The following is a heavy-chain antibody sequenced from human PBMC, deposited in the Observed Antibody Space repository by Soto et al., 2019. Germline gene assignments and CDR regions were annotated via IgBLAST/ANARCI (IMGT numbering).Heavy chain of an antibody. CDR3: ARDFKDGPN. CDR1: GFTFSDYW. D-gene: IGHD2-15*01. Sequence: GGSLRLSCAASGFTFSDYWMHWVRQAPGKGLVWVSRINTDGSSSTCADSVKGRFTISRDNAKNTLYLQINSLRAEDTAVYYCARDFKDGPNWGPGTLVTVSS. CDR2: INTDGSSS. V-gene: IGHV3-74*03. J-gene: IGHJ4*02.